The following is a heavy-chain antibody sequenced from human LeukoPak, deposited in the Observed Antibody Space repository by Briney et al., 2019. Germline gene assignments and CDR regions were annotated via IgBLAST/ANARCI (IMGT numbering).Heavy chain of an antibody. D-gene: IGHD2-21*02. V-gene: IGHV3-33*01. CDR2: IWYDGSNK. J-gene: IGHJ6*02. CDR3: ARGAPHIVVVTAIPNYYGMDV. CDR1: GFTFSSYG. Sequence: GGSLRLSCAASGFTFSSYGMHWVRQAPGKGLEWVAVIWYDGSNKYYADSVKGRFTISRDNSKNTLYLQMNSLRAEDTAVYYCARGAPHIVVVTAIPNYYGMDVWGQGTTVTVSS.